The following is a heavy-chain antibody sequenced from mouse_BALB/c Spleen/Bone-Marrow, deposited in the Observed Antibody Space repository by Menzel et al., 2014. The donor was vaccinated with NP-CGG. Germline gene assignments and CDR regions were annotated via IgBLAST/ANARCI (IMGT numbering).Heavy chain of an antibody. Sequence: VQLKESGGGLVQPGGSLRLSCATSGFTFTDYYMSWVRQPPGKALEWLGFIRNKANGYTTEYSASVKGRFTISRDNSQSILYLQMNTLRAEDSATYYCARDINYDIYWYFDVWGAGTTVTVPS. CDR1: GFTFTDYY. CDR2: IRNKANGYTT. V-gene: IGHV7-3*02. CDR3: ARDINYDIYWYFDV. J-gene: IGHJ1*01. D-gene: IGHD2-4*01.